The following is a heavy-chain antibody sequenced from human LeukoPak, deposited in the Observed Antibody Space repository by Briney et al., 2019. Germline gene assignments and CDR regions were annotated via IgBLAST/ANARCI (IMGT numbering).Heavy chain of an antibody. V-gene: IGHV3-48*01. CDR2: ISSSSSTI. CDR3: ARSDGSA. Sequence: PGGSLRLSCAASGFTFSSHSMTWVRPGPGKGLEWVSYISSSSSTIYYADSVKGRFTISRDNAKNSLYLQMKSLRAEDTAVYYCARSDGSAWGQGTLVTVSS. J-gene: IGHJ5*02. CDR1: GFTFSSHS.